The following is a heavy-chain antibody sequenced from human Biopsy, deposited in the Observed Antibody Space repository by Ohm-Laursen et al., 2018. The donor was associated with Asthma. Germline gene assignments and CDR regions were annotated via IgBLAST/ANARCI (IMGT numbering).Heavy chain of an antibody. V-gene: IGHV3-30*18. CDR1: GFAFNNSS. CDR3: AKGRYKWNDGYYGLDV. D-gene: IGHD1-20*01. J-gene: IGHJ6*02. Sequence: SLRLSCAASGFAFNNSSMTWVRQAPGKGLEWVAVIAYDGSKKYYADSVKGRFTISRDNSKNTLYLQMNSLRGEDTAVYYCAKGRYKWNDGYYGLDVWGQGTTVTVSS. CDR2: IAYDGSKK.